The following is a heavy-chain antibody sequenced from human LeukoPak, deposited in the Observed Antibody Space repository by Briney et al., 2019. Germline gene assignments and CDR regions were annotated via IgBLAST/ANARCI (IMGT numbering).Heavy chain of an antibody. Sequence: SETLSLTCTVSGGSISSGSYYWSWIRQPAGKGLEWIGRIYTSGSTNYNPSLKSRVTISVDTSKNQFSPKLSSVTAADTAVYYCARIDFWSGFDYWGQGTLVTVSS. J-gene: IGHJ4*02. D-gene: IGHD3-3*01. CDR1: GGSISSGSYY. CDR2: IYTSGST. V-gene: IGHV4-61*02. CDR3: ARIDFWSGFDY.